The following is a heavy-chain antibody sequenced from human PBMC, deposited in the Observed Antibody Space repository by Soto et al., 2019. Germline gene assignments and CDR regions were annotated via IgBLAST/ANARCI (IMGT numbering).Heavy chain of an antibody. J-gene: IGHJ6*02. CDR3: ARGSTGDYYYYGMDV. D-gene: IGHD2-8*02. V-gene: IGHV1-2*04. CDR2: INPNSGGT. CDR1: GYTFTGYY. Sequence: ASVKVSCKASGYTFTGYYMHWVRQAPGQGLEWMGWINPNSGGTNYAQKFQGWVTMTRDTSISTAYMELSRLRSDDTAGYYCARGSTGDYYYYGMDVRGQVTKVTVS.